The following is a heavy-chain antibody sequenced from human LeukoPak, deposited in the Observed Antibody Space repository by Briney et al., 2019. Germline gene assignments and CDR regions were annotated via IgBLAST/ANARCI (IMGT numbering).Heavy chain of an antibody. D-gene: IGHD6-19*01. CDR2: IYWNDDK. Sequence: SGPTLVKPTQTLTLTCTFSGFSLSTSGVGVGWIRQPPGKALEWLVLIYWNDDKRYSPSLKSRLTITKDTSKNQVVLTMTNMDPVDTATYYCAHRPGRIAVAGGGYFDYWGQGTLVTVSS. V-gene: IGHV2-5*01. J-gene: IGHJ4*02. CDR1: GFSLSTSGVG. CDR3: AHRPGRIAVAGGGYFDY.